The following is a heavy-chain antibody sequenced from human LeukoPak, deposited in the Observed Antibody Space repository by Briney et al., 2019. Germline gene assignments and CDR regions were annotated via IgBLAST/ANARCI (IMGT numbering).Heavy chain of an antibody. CDR3: ARGGGYGDYYGDY. Sequence: GGSLRLSCAASGFTVSSNYMSWVRQAPGKGLEWVSIIYSGGSTYYADSVKGRFTISRDNSKNTLYLQMNSLRAEDTAVYYCARGGGYGDYYGDYWGQGTLVTVSS. V-gene: IGHV3-53*01. J-gene: IGHJ4*02. CDR2: IYSGGST. D-gene: IGHD4-17*01. CDR1: GFTVSSNY.